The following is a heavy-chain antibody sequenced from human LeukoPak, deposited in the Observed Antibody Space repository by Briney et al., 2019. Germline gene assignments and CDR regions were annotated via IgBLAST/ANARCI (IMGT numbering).Heavy chain of an antibody. CDR1: GYSFTSYW. Sequence: GESRKISCKGSGYSFTSYWIGWVRQMPGKGLEWMGIIYPGDSDTRYSPSFQGQVTISADKSINTAYLQWNSLKASDSAMYYCARRTALGREFDYWGQGTLVIVSS. D-gene: IGHD1-1*01. CDR2: IYPGDSDT. V-gene: IGHV5-51*01. J-gene: IGHJ4*02. CDR3: ARRTALGREFDY.